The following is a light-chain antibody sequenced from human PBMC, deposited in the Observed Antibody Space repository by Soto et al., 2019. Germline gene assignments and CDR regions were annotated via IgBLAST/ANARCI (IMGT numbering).Light chain of an antibody. CDR2: DAP. J-gene: IGKJ4*01. CDR3: QQRSNWPT. CDR1: QSVGSS. Sequence: EIVLTQSPATLSLSPGERATLSCRASQSVGSSLAWYQQQPGQAPRPLIYDAPNRATGIPARFSGSGSGTDFTLTISRLEPEDFAVYSCQQRSNWPTFGGGTKVEIK. V-gene: IGKV3-11*01.